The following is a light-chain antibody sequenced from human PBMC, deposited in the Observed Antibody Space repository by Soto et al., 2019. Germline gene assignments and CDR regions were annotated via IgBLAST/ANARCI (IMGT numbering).Light chain of an antibody. V-gene: IGKV3-20*01. Sequence: DIVLTQSPGTLSLSPGERATLSCRSSQSVSSNYLAWYQQKPDQAPRLVIYDVSGRATGIPVRFSGSGSGTDFTLTISRLEPEDSAVYYCQQYGISPTFGQGTKVEIK. CDR2: DVS. CDR3: QQYGISPT. CDR1: QSVSSNY. J-gene: IGKJ1*01.